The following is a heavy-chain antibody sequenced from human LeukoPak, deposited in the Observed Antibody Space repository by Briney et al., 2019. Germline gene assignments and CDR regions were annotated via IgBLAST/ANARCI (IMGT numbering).Heavy chain of an antibody. V-gene: IGHV4-34*01. CDR3: ARGTQRYFDWLQRRSNWFDP. Sequence: SETLSLTCAVYGGSFSGYYWSWIRQPPGKGLEWNGEINHSGSTNYNPSLKSRVTISVDTSKNQFSLKLSSVTAADTAVYYCARGTQRYFDWLQRRSNWFDPWGQGTLVTVSS. J-gene: IGHJ5*02. D-gene: IGHD3-9*01. CDR2: INHSGST. CDR1: GGSFSGYY.